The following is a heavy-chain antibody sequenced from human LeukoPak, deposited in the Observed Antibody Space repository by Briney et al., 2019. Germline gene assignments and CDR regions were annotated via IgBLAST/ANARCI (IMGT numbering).Heavy chain of an antibody. J-gene: IGHJ4*02. D-gene: IGHD1-26*01. V-gene: IGHV4-61*02. CDR2: IYTSGST. CDR1: GGSISSGSYY. CDR3: ARDRGPGVGATGYYFHY. Sequence: SQTLSLTCTVSGGSISSGSYYWSWIRQPAGKGLEWIGRIYTSGSTNYNPSLKSRVTISVDTSKNQFSLKLSSVTAADTAVYYCARDRGPGVGATGYYFHYWGQGTLVTVSS.